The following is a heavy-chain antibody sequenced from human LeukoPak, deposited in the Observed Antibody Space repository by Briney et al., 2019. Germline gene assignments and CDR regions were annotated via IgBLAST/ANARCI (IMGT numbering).Heavy chain of an antibody. J-gene: IGHJ5*02. CDR3: AREDHYGSGSYLGGWFDP. D-gene: IGHD3-10*01. CDR2: ISAYNGNT. V-gene: IGHV1-18*01. CDR1: GYTFTSYG. Sequence: ASVKVSCKASGYTFTSYGISWVRQAPGQGLEWMGWISAYNGNTNYAQKLQGRVTMTTDTSTSTAYMELSSLRSEDTAVYYCAREDHYGSGSYLGGWFDPWGQGTLVTVSS.